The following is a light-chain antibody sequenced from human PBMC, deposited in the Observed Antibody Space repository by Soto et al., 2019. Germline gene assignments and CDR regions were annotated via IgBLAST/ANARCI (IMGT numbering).Light chain of an antibody. CDR1: QSIITY. CDR2: TAS. J-gene: IGKJ2*01. Sequence: DLQMTQSPSSLSASVGDRVTITCRASQSIITYLNWYQQKPGKAPKLLIYTASNLQSGVPSRFSGSGSETDFSLTISSLQADDFATYYCQQSYTTMYTFGQGTKLEIK. V-gene: IGKV1-39*01. CDR3: QQSYTTMYT.